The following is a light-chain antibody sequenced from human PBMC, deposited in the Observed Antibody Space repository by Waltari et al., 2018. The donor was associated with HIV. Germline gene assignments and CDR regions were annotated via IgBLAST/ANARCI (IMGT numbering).Light chain of an antibody. CDR2: GAS. CDR1: QRVSSN. Sequence: EIVMTQSPATLSVSPGERATLSCRASQRVSSNLAWYQQKPGQAPRLLIYGASTRATGIPARFSGSGSETDFTLTVSSLQSEDSAVYYCQQYNNWPLMYTFGQGTKLDIK. J-gene: IGKJ2*01. V-gene: IGKV3-15*01. CDR3: QQYNNWPLMYT.